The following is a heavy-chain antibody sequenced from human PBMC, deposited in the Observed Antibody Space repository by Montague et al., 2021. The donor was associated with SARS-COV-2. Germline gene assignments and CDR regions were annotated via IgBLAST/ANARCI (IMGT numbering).Heavy chain of an antibody. Sequence: SETLSLTCAVSGGSISSSHWFTWVRQPPGKGLEWIGDIYDSETINYNTSLKRRVTISVDRTKNQFSLKLSSVTAADTAVYYCARGPDSSGYYNDFDYWGQGTLVTVSS. CDR1: GGSISSSHW. V-gene: IGHV4-4*02. CDR3: ARGPDSSGYYNDFDY. D-gene: IGHD3-22*01. CDR2: IYDSETI. J-gene: IGHJ4*02.